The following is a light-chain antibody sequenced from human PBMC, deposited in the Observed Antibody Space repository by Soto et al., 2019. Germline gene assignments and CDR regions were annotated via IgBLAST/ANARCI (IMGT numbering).Light chain of an antibody. V-gene: IGLV1-44*01. Sequence: QSVVTQPPSASGTPEQRVTISCSGSSSNVGSNTVDWYQLLPGTAPKLLIYHNNQRPSGVPDRLSGSKSGTSASLAISGLQSEDEADYYCAVWDDTLKAVVFGGGTKVTVL. CDR1: SSNVGSNT. CDR2: HNN. CDR3: AVWDDTLKAVV. J-gene: IGLJ2*01.